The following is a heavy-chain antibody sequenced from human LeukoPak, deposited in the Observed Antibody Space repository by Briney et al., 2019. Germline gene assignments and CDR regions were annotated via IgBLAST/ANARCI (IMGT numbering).Heavy chain of an antibody. J-gene: IGHJ4*02. CDR2: IYSGGNT. D-gene: IGHD1-26*01. CDR1: GFTFSSYG. Sequence: HPGGSLRLSCAASGFTFSSYGMHWVRQAPGKGLEWVSVIYSGGNTYYADSVKGRFTISRDNSKNTLYLQMNSLRAEDTAVYYCARKGAPIDYWGQGTLVTVSS. V-gene: IGHV3-NL1*01. CDR3: ARKGAPIDY.